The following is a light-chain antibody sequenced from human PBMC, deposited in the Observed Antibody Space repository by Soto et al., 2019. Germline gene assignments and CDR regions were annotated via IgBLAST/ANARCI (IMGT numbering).Light chain of an antibody. V-gene: IGKV1-39*01. CDR3: RQSFSPLWT. Sequence: DIQMTQSPSSLSASVGDRVTITCRASQSISNYFNWYQQKPGKAPNLLIYSASSMQSGVPSRFSGSGSETDFTLTISSLQPDDSATYYCRQSFSPLWTFGQGTKVEV. J-gene: IGKJ1*01. CDR1: QSISNY. CDR2: SAS.